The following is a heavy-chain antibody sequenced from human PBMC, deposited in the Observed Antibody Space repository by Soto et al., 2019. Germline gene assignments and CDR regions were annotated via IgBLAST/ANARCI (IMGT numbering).Heavy chain of an antibody. CDR2: INSDGSST. CDR3: AGAVAGPTAIGY. CDR1: GFTFSSYW. Sequence: EVQLVESGGGLVQPGGSLRLSCAASGFTFSSYWMHWVRQAPGKGLVWVSRINSDGSSTSYADSVKGRFTISRDNAKNTLYRQMNKRMAEDTAVYDWAGAVAGPTAIGYWGQGTLVTVSS. V-gene: IGHV3-74*01. J-gene: IGHJ4*02. D-gene: IGHD6-19*01.